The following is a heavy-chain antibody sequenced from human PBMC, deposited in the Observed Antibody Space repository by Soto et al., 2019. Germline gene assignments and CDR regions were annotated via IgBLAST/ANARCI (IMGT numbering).Heavy chain of an antibody. V-gene: IGHV4-34*01. Sequence: SETLSLTCAVYGGPFSGYYWSWIRQPPGKGLEWIGEINHSGSTNYNPSLKSRVTISVDTSKNQFSLKLSSLTAADTAVYYCARDMATIVSRYWFEPWGKGNLVT. CDR3: ARDMATIVSRYWFEP. D-gene: IGHD5-12*01. J-gene: IGHJ5*02. CDR2: INHSGST. CDR1: GGPFSGYY.